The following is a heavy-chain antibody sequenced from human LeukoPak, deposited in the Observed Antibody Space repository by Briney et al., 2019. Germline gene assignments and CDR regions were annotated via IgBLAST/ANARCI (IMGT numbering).Heavy chain of an antibody. CDR1: GGSISSGGYY. Sequence: PSETLSLTCTVSGGSISSGGYYWSWIRQHPGKGLEWIGYIYYSGSTYYNPSLKSRVTISVDKSKNQFSLKLSSVTAADTAVYYCARLCRELLLYFDYWGQGTLVTVSS. J-gene: IGHJ4*02. D-gene: IGHD1-26*01. V-gene: IGHV4-31*03. CDR3: ARLCRELLLYFDY. CDR2: IYYSGST.